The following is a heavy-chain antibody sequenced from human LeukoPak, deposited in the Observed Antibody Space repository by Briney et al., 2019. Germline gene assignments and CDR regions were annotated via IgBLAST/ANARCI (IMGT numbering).Heavy chain of an antibody. Sequence: PSETLSLTCTVPGGSISSYYWSWIRQPPGKGLEWIGYIYYSGSTNYNPSLKSRVTISVDTSKNQFSLKLSSVTAADTAVYYCASSVVRVDSSGWPFDYWGQGTLVTVSS. V-gene: IGHV4-59*01. CDR1: GGSISSYY. D-gene: IGHD6-19*01. CDR3: ASSVVRVDSSGWPFDY. CDR2: IYYSGST. J-gene: IGHJ4*02.